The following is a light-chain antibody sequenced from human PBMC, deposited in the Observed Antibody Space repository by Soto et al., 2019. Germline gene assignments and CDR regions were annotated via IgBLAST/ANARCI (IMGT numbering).Light chain of an antibody. CDR1: QSISSW. V-gene: IGKV1-5*03. CDR3: QQYNIHHWK. CDR2: KAS. J-gene: IGKJ1*01. Sequence: DIQMTQSPSTLSASVGDRVTLTCRASQSISSWLAWFQQKPGKAPKLLIYKASSLESGVPSRFSGSGSGTDFTLTISSLQPDDFVTYYCQQYNIHHWKIRKGTKVDI.